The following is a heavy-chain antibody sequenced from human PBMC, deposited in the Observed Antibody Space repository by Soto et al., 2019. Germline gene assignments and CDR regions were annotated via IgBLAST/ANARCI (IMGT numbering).Heavy chain of an antibody. CDR1: GGTFSSYA. CDR2: IIPIFGTA. V-gene: IGHV1-69*12. J-gene: IGHJ6*02. CDR3: ARDSRYCSGGSCYFSDYYYGMDV. Sequence: QVQLVQSGAEVKKPGSSVKVSCKASGGTFSSYAISWVRQAPGQGLEWMGGIIPIFGTANYAQKFQGRVTITADESTSTAYMELSRLRSEDTAVYYCARDSRYCSGGSCYFSDYYYGMDVWGQGTTVTVSS. D-gene: IGHD2-15*01.